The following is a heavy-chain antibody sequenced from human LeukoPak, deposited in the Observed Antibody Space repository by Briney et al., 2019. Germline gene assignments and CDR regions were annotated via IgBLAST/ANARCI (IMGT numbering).Heavy chain of an antibody. CDR2: MSYSGST. D-gene: IGHD6-13*01. CDR3: ARNRGGAAAGFDP. Sequence: SETLSLTCTVSGGSISSYYWSWIRQPPGKGLEWIGHMSYSGSTNYNPSLKSRVTISLDTPKNQFSLKLSSVTAADTAVYYCARNRGGAAAGFDPWGQGTLVTVSS. CDR1: GGSISSYY. V-gene: IGHV4-59*01. J-gene: IGHJ5*02.